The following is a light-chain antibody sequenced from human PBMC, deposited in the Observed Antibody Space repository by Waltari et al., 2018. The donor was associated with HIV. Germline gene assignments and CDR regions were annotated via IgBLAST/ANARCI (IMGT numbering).Light chain of an antibody. CDR3: ATWDDSLSGSVL. CDR2: RNN. CDR1: RYNIGSNY. Sequence: PGQRVTISCSGSRYNIGSNYVYWYQDLPGTAPKLLIYRNNQRPSGVPDRFSGSKSGTSASLAISGLRSEDEAAYYCATWDDSLSGSVLFGGGTKLTVL. V-gene: IGLV1-47*01. J-gene: IGLJ2*01.